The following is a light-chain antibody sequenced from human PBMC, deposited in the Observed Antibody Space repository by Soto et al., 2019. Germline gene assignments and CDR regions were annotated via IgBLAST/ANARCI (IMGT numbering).Light chain of an antibody. CDR1: DSNIGNDF. CDR3: GTWDSSLSAGV. V-gene: IGLV1-51*01. J-gene: IGLJ1*01. CDR2: DNN. Sequence: QSVLTQPPSVSAAPGQKVTISCSGSDSNIGNDFVSWYQHLPGTAPKLLIYDNNKRPSGISDRFSGSKSGTSATLGITGLQTGDEADYYCGTWDSSLSAGVFGTGTKVTVL.